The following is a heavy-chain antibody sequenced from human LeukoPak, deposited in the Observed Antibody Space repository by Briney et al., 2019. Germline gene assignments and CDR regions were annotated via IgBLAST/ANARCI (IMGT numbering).Heavy chain of an antibody. CDR3: AKDDIAFYGSGSLDY. Sequence: GGSLRLSCAASGFTFSSYAMSWVRQAPGKGLEWVSAISGSGGSTYYADSVKGRFTISRDNSKNTLYLQMNSLRAQDTAVYYCAKDDIAFYGSGSLDYWGQGTLVTVSS. V-gene: IGHV3-23*01. CDR1: GFTFSSYA. CDR2: ISGSGGST. D-gene: IGHD3-10*01. J-gene: IGHJ4*02.